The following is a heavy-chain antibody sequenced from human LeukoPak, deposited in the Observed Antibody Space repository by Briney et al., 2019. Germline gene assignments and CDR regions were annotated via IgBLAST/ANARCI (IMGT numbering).Heavy chain of an antibody. Sequence: ASVKVSCKASGYTFTGYYMHWVRQAPGQGLEWMGWINPNSGGTNYAQKFQGRVTMTRDTSISTAYMELSRLRSDDTAVYYCARDRGEGSSWTDFDYWGQGTLVTVSS. CDR2: INPNSGGT. D-gene: IGHD6-13*01. J-gene: IGHJ4*02. CDR1: GYTFTGYY. V-gene: IGHV1-2*02. CDR3: ARDRGEGSSWTDFDY.